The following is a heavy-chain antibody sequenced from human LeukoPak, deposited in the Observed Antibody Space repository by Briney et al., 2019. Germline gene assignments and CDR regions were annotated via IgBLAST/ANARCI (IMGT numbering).Heavy chain of an antibody. D-gene: IGHD3-22*01. CDR1: GFIFSSKW. V-gene: IGHV3-74*01. CDR3: ARGLPISDSSGYYLDC. CDR2: IDNGGSYT. Sequence: PGGSLRLSCAASGFIFSSKWIHWVRQAPGKGLEWVSRIDNGGSYTSYADSVKGRFTISRDNAKNTLYLQMNSLRAEDTAVYYCARGLPISDSSGYYLDCWGQGTVVTVSS. J-gene: IGHJ4*02.